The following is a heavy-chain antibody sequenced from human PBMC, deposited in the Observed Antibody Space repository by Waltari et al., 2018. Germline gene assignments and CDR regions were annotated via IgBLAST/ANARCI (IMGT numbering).Heavy chain of an antibody. CDR1: GFTVSSNY. V-gene: IGHV3-53*01. Sequence: EVQLVESGGGLIQPGGSLRLSCAASGFTVSSNYMSWVRQAPGKGLEWVSVIYSGGSTDYADSVKGRFTISRDNSKNTLYLQMNSLRAEDTAVYYCARAIAAAGTVYYGMDVWGQGTTVIVSS. J-gene: IGHJ6*02. CDR2: IYSGGST. CDR3: ARAIAAAGTVYYGMDV. D-gene: IGHD6-13*01.